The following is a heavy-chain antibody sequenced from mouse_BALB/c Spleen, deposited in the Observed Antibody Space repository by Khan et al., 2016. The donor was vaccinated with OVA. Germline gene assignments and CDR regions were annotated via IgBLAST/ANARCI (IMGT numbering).Heavy chain of an antibody. CDR2: IDPFSGGT. J-gene: IGHJ3*01. CDR3: TRHGYVAWFTY. D-gene: IGHD2-2*01. CDR1: GYSFTTYY. Sequence: IQLVQSGPELMQPGASVTISCKASGYSFTTYYIHWMMQSHGKSLEWIGYIDPFSGGTTYNQKFKGKATLTVDRSSSTAYIHLSNLTSEDSAVYYCTRHGYVAWFTYWGQGTLVTVAS. V-gene: IGHV1S135*01.